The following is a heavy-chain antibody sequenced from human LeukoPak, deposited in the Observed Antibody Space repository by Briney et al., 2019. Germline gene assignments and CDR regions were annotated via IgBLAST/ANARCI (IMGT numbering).Heavy chain of an antibody. J-gene: IGHJ4*02. CDR3: ARQGSGFLGFDY. D-gene: IGHD3-10*01. CDR1: GYTFTSYA. Sequence: ASVKVSCKASGYTFTSYAMHWVRQAPGQRLEWMGWINAGNGNTKYSQKFQGRVTITRDTSASTAYMELSSLRSEDTAVYYCARQGSGFLGFDYWGQGTLVTVSS. CDR2: INAGNGNT. V-gene: IGHV1-3*01.